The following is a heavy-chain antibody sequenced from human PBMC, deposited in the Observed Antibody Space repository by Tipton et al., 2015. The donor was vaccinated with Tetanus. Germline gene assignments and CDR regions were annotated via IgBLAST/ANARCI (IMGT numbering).Heavy chain of an antibody. J-gene: IGHJ4*02. V-gene: IGHV5-51*01. CDR3: ARHTSGSYHAPFDY. D-gene: IGHD1-26*01. CDR1: GYSFTNYW. Sequence: VQLVQSGAGVKKPGESLKMSCKGSGYSFTNYWIGWVRQMPGKGLEWMGIIHPGDSDTRYRPSFQGQVTIPADKSISTAYLQWSSLKASDSAMYYCARHTSGSYHAPFDYWGQGTLVTVSS. CDR2: IHPGDSDT.